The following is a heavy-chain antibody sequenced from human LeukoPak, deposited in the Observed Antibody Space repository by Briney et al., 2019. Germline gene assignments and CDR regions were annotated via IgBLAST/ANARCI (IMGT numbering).Heavy chain of an antibody. CDR3: ARDFFPIVDSTWYEIGY. V-gene: IGHV3-30-3*01. D-gene: IGHD2-21*01. CDR1: GFTFNDYA. J-gene: IGHJ4*02. Sequence: GRSLRLSCAASGFTFNDYAMYWVRQAPGKGLEWVTLISYDGYDKSYADSVRGRFTISRDNSRNTLYLQMDSLRSEDTAVYYCARDFFPIVDSTWYEIGYWGQGTLVTVSS. CDR2: ISYDGYDK.